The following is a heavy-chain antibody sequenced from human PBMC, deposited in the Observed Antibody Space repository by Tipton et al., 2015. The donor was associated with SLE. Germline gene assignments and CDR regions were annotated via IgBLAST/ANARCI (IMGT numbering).Heavy chain of an antibody. J-gene: IGHJ3*01. CDR2: IYTSGST. V-gene: IGHV4-61*09. CDR3: AREVIAAAGRGVFDF. CDR1: GGTISSGSYY. D-gene: IGHD6-13*01. Sequence: LRLSCTVSGGTISSGSYYWSWIRQPAGKGLVWIGYIYTSGSTNYNPSLKSRVTISVDTSKNQFSLKLSSVTAADTAVYYCAREVIAAAGRGVFDFWGQGTMVTVSS.